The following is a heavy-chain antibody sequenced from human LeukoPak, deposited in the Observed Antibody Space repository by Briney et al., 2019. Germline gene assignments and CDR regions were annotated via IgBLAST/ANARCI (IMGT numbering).Heavy chain of an antibody. J-gene: IGHJ6*03. D-gene: IGHD4-23*01. CDR1: GFTFDDYA. V-gene: IGHV3-9*01. Sequence: GRSLRLSCAASGFTFDDYAMHWVRQAPGKGLEWVSGISWNSGSIGYADSVKGRFTISRDNAKNSLYLQMNSLRAEDTAVYYCAREGGKSPYYYYYMDVWGKGTTVTVSS. CDR2: ISWNSGSI. CDR3: AREGGKSPYYYYYMDV.